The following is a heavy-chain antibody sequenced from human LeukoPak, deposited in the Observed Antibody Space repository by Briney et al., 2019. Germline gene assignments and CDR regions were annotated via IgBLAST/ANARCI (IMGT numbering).Heavy chain of an antibody. CDR3: ARDRSMDSSGYYSY. Sequence: SETLSLTCAVYGGSFSGYYWSWIRQPPGKGLEWIGEINHSGSTNYNPSLKSRVTISVDTSKNQFSLKLSSVTAADTAVYYCARDRSMDSSGYYSYWGQGTLVTVSS. CDR1: GGSFSGYY. J-gene: IGHJ4*02. CDR2: INHSGST. D-gene: IGHD3-22*01. V-gene: IGHV4-34*01.